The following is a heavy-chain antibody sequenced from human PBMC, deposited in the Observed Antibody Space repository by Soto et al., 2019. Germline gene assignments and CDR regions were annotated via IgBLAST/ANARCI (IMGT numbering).Heavy chain of an antibody. V-gene: IGHV4-39*01. CDR1: GGSISSSSYY. D-gene: IGHD5-12*01. J-gene: IGHJ4*02. CDR2: IYYSGST. Sequence: QLQLQESGPGLVKPSETLSLTCTVSGGSISSSSYYWGWIRQPPGKGLEWIGSIYYSGSTYYNPSLKSRVTISVDTSKNQFSLKLSSVTAADTAVYYCARLPRGERWLQFGDYWGQGTLVTVSS. CDR3: ARLPRGERWLQFGDY.